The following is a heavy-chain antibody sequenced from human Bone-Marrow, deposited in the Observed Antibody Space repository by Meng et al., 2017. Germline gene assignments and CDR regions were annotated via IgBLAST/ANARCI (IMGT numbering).Heavy chain of an antibody. CDR1: GFTFSSYA. J-gene: IGHJ5*02. Sequence: GESLKISCAASGFTFSSYAMHWVRQAPGKGLEWVAVISYDGSNKYYADSVKGRFTISRDNSKNTLYLQMNSLRAEDTAVYYCARDRGLMVRGVGNWFAPWGQGNLV. CDR3: ARDRGLMVRGVGNWFAP. V-gene: IGHV3-30*01. CDR2: ISYDGSNK. D-gene: IGHD3-10*01.